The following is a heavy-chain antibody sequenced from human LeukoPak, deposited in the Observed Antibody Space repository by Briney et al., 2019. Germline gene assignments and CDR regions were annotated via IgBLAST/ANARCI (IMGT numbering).Heavy chain of an antibody. CDR1: GFTFSSYS. CDR2: ISSSSSTI. D-gene: IGHD5-12*01. Sequence: GGSLRLSCAASGFTFSSYSMNWVRQAPGKGLEWVSYISSSSSTIYYADSVKGRFTISRDNAKNSLYLQMNSLRAEDTAVYYCAREGYEVYYYYMDVWGKGTTVTVSS. CDR3: AREGYEVYYYYMDV. J-gene: IGHJ6*03. V-gene: IGHV3-48*01.